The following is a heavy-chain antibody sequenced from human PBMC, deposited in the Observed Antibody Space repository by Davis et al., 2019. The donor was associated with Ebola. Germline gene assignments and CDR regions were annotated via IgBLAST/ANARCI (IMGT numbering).Heavy chain of an antibody. V-gene: IGHV3-7*04. CDR1: GFTFSTYW. D-gene: IGHD1-26*01. CDR3: ARGHLHSGSHDVAFDI. CDR2: IKEDGSEK. J-gene: IGHJ3*02. Sequence: GEFLKISCAASGFTFSTYWMSWVRQAPGKGLEWLANIKEDGSEKYYVDSVKGRFTISRDNTKKSLSLQMNSLRAEDTAVYYCARGHLHSGSHDVAFDIWGQGTMVTVSS.